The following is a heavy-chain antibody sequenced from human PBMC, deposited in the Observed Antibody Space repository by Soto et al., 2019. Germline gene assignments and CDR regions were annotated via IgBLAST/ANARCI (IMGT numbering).Heavy chain of an antibody. CDR1: GGSISSSSYY. J-gene: IGHJ4*02. Sequence: QLQLQESGPGLVKPSETLSLTCPVSGGSISSSSYYWGWIRQPPGKGLEWIGSIYYSGSTYYNPSLKSRVTIAVDTSKNQCSLKLSSVTAADAAVYYCASYDFWSGYHALYFDYWGQGTLVTVYS. CDR2: IYYSGST. CDR3: ASYDFWSGYHALYFDY. V-gene: IGHV4-39*01. D-gene: IGHD3-3*01.